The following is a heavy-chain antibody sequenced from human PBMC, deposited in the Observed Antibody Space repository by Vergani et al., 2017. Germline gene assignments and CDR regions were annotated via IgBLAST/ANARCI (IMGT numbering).Heavy chain of an antibody. CDR3: TRFEGAGTGGF. V-gene: IGHV3-23*01. Sequence: EVQLLESGGGLVQPGGSLRLSCAASGFTFSSYAMSWVRQAPGKGLEWVSAISGSGGSTYYADSVKGRFTISRDNSKNTLYLQMNSLRAEDTAVYYCTRFEGAGTGGFWGQGTLVTVSS. J-gene: IGHJ4*02. CDR1: GFTFSSYA. CDR2: ISGSGGST. D-gene: IGHD2-8*02.